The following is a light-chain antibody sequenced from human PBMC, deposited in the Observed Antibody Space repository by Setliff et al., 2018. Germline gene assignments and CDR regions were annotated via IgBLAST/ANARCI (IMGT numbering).Light chain of an antibody. CDR1: SSDVGTYNY. Sequence: QSVLTQPASVSGSPGQSITISCTGTSSDVGTYNYVSWYQHHPGKAPKLMIYDVIKRPSGLSSRFSGSKSDNTASLTISGLQAKDEADYYCSSYTSSSTYVVFGGGTKGTVL. V-gene: IGLV2-14*03. CDR3: SSYTSSSTYVV. CDR2: DVI. J-gene: IGLJ2*01.